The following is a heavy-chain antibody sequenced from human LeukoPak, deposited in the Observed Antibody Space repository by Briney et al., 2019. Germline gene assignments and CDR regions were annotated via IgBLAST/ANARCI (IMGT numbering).Heavy chain of an antibody. CDR2: ISSSGSTI. CDR3: ARGRMYGAFDI. CDR1: GFTFSSYE. Sequence: GGSLRLSCAASGFTFSSYEMNWVRQAPGKGLEGVSYISSSGSTIYYADSVKGRFTISRDNAKNSLYLQMNSLRAEDTAVYYCARGRMYGAFDIWGQGTMVTVSS. D-gene: IGHD2-8*01. V-gene: IGHV3-48*03. J-gene: IGHJ3*02.